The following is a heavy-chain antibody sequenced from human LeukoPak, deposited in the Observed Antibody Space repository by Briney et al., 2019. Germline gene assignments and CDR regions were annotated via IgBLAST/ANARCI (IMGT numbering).Heavy chain of an antibody. V-gene: IGHV1-2*06. D-gene: IGHD6-13*01. CDR2: INPNSGGT. CDR1: GHSVTGYY. Sequence: ASVRVSCKATGHSVTGYYMYRVRQAPGQWLEWMGRINPNSGGTNYAQKFQGRVTMTRDTSISTAYMELSRLRSDDTAVYYCARDRAAAGWFDPWGQGTLVTVSS. J-gene: IGHJ5*02. CDR3: ARDRAAAGWFDP.